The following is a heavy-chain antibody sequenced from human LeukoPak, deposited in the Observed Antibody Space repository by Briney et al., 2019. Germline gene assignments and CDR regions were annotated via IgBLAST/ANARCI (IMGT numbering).Heavy chain of an antibody. D-gene: IGHD2/OR15-2a*01. CDR3: ARQGPRGNSQFDY. Sequence: LIFFHRINKYYAVSVKRRFTISRHNSKNTLYLQMNSLRAEDTAIYYCARQGPRGNSQFDYWGQGTLVTVSS. J-gene: IGHJ4*02. CDR2: IFFHRINK. V-gene: IGHV3-33*01.